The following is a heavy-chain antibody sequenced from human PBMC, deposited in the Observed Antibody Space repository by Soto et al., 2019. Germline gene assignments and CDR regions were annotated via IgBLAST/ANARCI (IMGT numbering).Heavy chain of an antibody. CDR2: IFPGDSDT. Sequence: ESLKISCKGSGYNFANYWIGWVRPMPGKGLEWMGMIFPGDSDTKNSPSLQGQITMSVDKSDSSAYLQWRSLKASDTAMYYCAAGYTTGPDAFDIWGQGTMVTVSS. CDR1: GYNFANYW. D-gene: IGHD6-13*01. J-gene: IGHJ3*02. V-gene: IGHV5-51*01. CDR3: AAGYTTGPDAFDI.